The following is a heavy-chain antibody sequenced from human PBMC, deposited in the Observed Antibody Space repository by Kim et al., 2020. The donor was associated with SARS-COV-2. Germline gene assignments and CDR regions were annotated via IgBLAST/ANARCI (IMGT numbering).Heavy chain of an antibody. Sequence: SETLSLTCTVSGGSISSSSYYWGWIRQPPGKGLEWIGSIYYSGSTYYNPSLKSRVTISVDTSKNQFSLKLSSVTAADTAVYYCARDQTTVTPVGAFDIWGQGTMVTVSS. J-gene: IGHJ3*02. CDR2: IYYSGST. CDR3: ARDQTTVTPVGAFDI. V-gene: IGHV4-39*07. CDR1: GGSISSSSYY. D-gene: IGHD4-17*01.